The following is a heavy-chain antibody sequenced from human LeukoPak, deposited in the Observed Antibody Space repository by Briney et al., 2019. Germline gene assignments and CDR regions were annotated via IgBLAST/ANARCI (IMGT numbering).Heavy chain of an antibody. J-gene: IGHJ4*02. CDR1: GGSLSSYY. V-gene: IGHV4-59*08. CDR3: ARPRIPAAKSFDY. CDR2: IYYSGST. Sequence: SETLSLTCTVSGGSLSSYYWSWIRQPPGKGLEWIGYIYYSGSTNYNPSLKSRVTISVDTSKNQFSLKLSSVTAADTAVYYCARPRIPAAKSFDYWGQGTLVTVSS. D-gene: IGHD2-2*01.